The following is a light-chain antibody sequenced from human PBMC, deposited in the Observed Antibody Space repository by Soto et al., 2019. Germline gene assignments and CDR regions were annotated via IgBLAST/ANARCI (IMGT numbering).Light chain of an antibody. J-gene: IGLJ2*01. V-gene: IGLV2-11*01. CDR3: FSYAGRFVV. Sequence: QSALTQPRSVSGSPGQSVNISCTGTSSDVGGYNYVSWYQQHPVKAPKLMIFDVSKRPSGVPDRFSGSKSGNTASLTISGTQAEDEADYYCFSYAGRFVVFGGGTKLTVL. CDR1: SSDVGGYNY. CDR2: DVS.